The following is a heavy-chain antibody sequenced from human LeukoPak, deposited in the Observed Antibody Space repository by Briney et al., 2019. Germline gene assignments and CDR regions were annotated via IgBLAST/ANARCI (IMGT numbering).Heavy chain of an antibody. J-gene: IGHJ5*02. CDR1: GGSISSTSDY. D-gene: IGHD6-13*01. Sequence: SETLSLTCTVSGGSISSTSDYWGWIRQPPGKGLEWIGSGYYSGSTYYNPSLKSRVPISVDTSKNQFSLKLSSVTAADTAVYYCAKRSSSWYLTLFDPWGQGTLVTVSS. CDR2: GYYSGST. V-gene: IGHV4-39*01. CDR3: AKRSSSWYLTLFDP.